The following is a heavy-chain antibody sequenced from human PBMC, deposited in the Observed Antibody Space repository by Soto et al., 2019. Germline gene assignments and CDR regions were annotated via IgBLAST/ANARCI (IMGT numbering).Heavy chain of an antibody. Sequence: SETLSLTCTVSGGSISSGGYYWSWIRQHPGKGLEWIGYIYYSGTTYYNPSLKSRVTISVDTSKNQFSLKLSSVSAADTALYYCARCSLVVVPATGFDPWGRGTLVTVSS. D-gene: IGHD2-2*01. CDR3: ARCSLVVVPATGFDP. CDR1: GGSISSGGYY. CDR2: IYYSGTT. V-gene: IGHV4-31*03. J-gene: IGHJ5*02.